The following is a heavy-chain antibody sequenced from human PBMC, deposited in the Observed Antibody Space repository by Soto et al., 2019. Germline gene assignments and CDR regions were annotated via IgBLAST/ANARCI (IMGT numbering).Heavy chain of an antibody. D-gene: IGHD4-17*01. J-gene: IGHJ6*02. Sequence: QVTLKESGPALVKPTETLTLTCTVSGFSLTTGKMVVSWIRQPPGKALEWLAHLFSDNERSYSTSLQGRLTISKDTAGSQVVLSMTNVDPVDTATYYCARMNVDSSQFYYAMDVWGQGTTVTVSS. CDR2: LFSDNER. V-gene: IGHV2-26*01. CDR1: GFSLTTGKMV. CDR3: ARMNVDSSQFYYAMDV.